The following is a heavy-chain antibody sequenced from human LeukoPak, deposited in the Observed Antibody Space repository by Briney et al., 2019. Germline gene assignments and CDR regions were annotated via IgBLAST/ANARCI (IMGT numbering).Heavy chain of an antibody. D-gene: IGHD2-2*01. V-gene: IGHV5-51*01. CDR1: GYSFTSYW. J-gene: IGHJ6*02. Sequence: GESLKISCKGSGYSFTSYWIGWVRQMPGKGLEWMGIIYPGDSDTRYSPSFQGQVTISADKSISTAYLQWSSLKASDTAMYYCARHRTYCSSTSCYYYYGMDVWGQGTTVTVSS. CDR2: IYPGDSDT. CDR3: ARHRTYCSSTSCYYYYGMDV.